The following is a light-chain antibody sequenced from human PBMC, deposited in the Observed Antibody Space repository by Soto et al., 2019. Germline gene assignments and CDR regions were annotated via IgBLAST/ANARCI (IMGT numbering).Light chain of an antibody. Sequence: EIVMTQSPATLSVSPGERATLSCRASQSITGNLTWYQQKPGQAPRLLIYGASTRATGIPARFSGSGSGTEFTLTISSLQSEDFAVYYCQQYNNWPLTFGQGTRLEIK. CDR2: GAS. V-gene: IGKV3-15*01. CDR1: QSITGN. J-gene: IGKJ5*01. CDR3: QQYNNWPLT.